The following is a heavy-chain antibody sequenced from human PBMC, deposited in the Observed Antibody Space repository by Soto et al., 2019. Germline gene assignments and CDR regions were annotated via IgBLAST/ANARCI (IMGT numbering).Heavy chain of an antibody. CDR3: SRGSPTTVTTWFDP. J-gene: IGHJ5*02. CDR1: GGTLSNFA. CDR2: IIPVFGKA. Sequence: QLQLVQSGAEVKKPGSSVKVSCKASGGTLSNFAINWERQAPGQGLGWMGGIIPVFGKAKYAQKFQGRVHLTSDKSTSTAYMEVVSLSSEDTAVYYCSRGSPTTVTTWFDPWGQGTLVSVSS. V-gene: IGHV1-69*06. D-gene: IGHD4-17*01.